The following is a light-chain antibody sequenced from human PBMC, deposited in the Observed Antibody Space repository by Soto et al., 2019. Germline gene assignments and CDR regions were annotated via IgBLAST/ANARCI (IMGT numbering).Light chain of an antibody. CDR2: DVS. CDR1: QSPGTW. J-gene: IGKJ4*01. Sequence: DIQMTQSPSTLSASVGDRVIITCRASQSPGTWMAWYQQKPGTAPVLLIYDVSKLESGVPSRFSGRASGTKFTLTITSLQPDDFATYYCQQYFSYPLTFGGGTNVDIK. V-gene: IGKV1-5*01. CDR3: QQYFSYPLT.